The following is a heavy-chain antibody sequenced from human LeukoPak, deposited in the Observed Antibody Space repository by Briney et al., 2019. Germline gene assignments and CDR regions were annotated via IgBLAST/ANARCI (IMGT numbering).Heavy chain of an antibody. V-gene: IGHV1-2*06. Sequence: GASVKVSCKASGYTFTGYHMHWVRQAPGQGLEWMGRINPNSGGTNYAQKFQGRVTMTRDTSISTAYMELRSLRSGDTAVYYCARVGDYLLFFFDYWGQGTLVTVSS. J-gene: IGHJ4*02. CDR1: GYTFTGYH. CDR3: ARVGDYLLFFFDY. CDR2: INPNSGGT. D-gene: IGHD4-17*01.